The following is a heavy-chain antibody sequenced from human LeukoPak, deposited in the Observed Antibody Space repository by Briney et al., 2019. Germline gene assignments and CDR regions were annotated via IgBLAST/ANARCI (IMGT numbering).Heavy chain of an antibody. J-gene: IGHJ4*02. V-gene: IGHV3-48*03. CDR1: GFTFSSYE. Sequence: GGSLRLSCAASGFTFSSYEMNWVRQAPGKGLEWVSYISSSGSTIYYADSVKGRFTISRDNAKNSLYLQMNSLRAEDTAVYYCARASSGWHQDHFDYWGQGTLVTVSS. CDR2: ISSSGSTI. CDR3: ARASSGWHQDHFDY. D-gene: IGHD6-19*01.